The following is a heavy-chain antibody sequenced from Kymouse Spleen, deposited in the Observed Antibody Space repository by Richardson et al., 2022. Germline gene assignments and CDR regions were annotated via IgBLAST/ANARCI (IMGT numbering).Heavy chain of an antibody. CDR1: GGSISSYY. CDR3: ARDGSGSYYKDYFDY. J-gene: IGHJ4*02. V-gene: IGHV4-59*01. CDR2: IYYSGST. Sequence: QVQLQESGPGLVKPSETLSLTCTVSGGSISSYYWSWIRQPPGKGLEWIGYIYYSGSTNYNPSLKSRVTISVDTSKNQFSLKLSSVTAADTAVYYCARDGSGSYYKDYFDYWGQGTLVTVSS. D-gene: IGHD3-10*01.